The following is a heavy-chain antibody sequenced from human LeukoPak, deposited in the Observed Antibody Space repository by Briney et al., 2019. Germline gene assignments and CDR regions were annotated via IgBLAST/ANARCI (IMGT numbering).Heavy chain of an antibody. J-gene: IGHJ4*02. D-gene: IGHD5-12*01. CDR2: ISSSGSTI. CDR1: GFTFSDYY. V-gene: IGHV3-11*04. CDR3: ARQELDIVAPNFDY. Sequence: GGSLRLSCAASGFTFSDYYMSWIRQAPEKGLEWVSYISSSGSTIYYADSVKGRFTISRDNSKNTLYLQMNSLRAEDTAVYYCARQELDIVAPNFDYWGQGTLVTVSS.